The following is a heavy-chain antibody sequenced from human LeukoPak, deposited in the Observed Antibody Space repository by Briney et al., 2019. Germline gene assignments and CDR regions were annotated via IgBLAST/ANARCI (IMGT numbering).Heavy chain of an antibody. CDR2: IIPIFGTA. V-gene: IGHV1-69*13. D-gene: IGHD5-12*01. J-gene: IGHJ4*02. CDR1: GYTFNSSY. Sequence: SVKVSCKASGYTFNSSYMHWVRPAPGQGLEWMGGIIPIFGTANYAQKFQGRVTITADESTSTAYMELSSLRSEDTAVYYCARAAVDIVATILDYWGQGTLVTVPS. CDR3: ARAAVDIVATILDY.